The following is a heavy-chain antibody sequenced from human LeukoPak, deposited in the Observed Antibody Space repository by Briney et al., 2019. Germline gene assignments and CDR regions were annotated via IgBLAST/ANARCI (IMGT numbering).Heavy chain of an antibody. CDR2: ISGDAGRT. CDR1: GSTFDDYA. Sequence: GGSLRLSCAASGSTFDDYAMHWVRQAPGKGLEWVSLISGDAGRTYYADSVKGRFTISRDNSKNSLYLQMNSLRTDDIALYYCAKGEQWLVRDWGQGTLVTVSS. D-gene: IGHD6-19*01. CDR3: AKGEQWLVRD. J-gene: IGHJ4*02. V-gene: IGHV3-43*02.